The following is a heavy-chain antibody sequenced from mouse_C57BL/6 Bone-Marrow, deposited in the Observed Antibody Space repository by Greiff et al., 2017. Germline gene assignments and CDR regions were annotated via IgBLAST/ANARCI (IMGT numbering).Heavy chain of an antibody. V-gene: IGHV1-64*01. CDR1: GYTFTSYW. CDR3: ARAIYYYGSSPFAY. D-gene: IGHD1-1*01. J-gene: IGHJ3*01. CDR2: IHPNSGST. Sequence: VQLQQPGAELVKPGASVKLSCKASGYTFTSYWMHWVKQRPGQGLEWIGMIHPNSGSTNYNEKFKSKATLTVDKSSSKAYMQLSSLTSEDSAVYYCARAIYYYGSSPFAYWGQGTLVTVSA.